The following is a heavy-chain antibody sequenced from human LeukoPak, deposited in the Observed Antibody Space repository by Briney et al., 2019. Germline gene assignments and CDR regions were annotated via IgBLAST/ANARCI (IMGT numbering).Heavy chain of an antibody. CDR1: GYTFTSYD. D-gene: IGHD3-10*01. CDR3: ARSPTSNYYGSGSYLSY. CDR2: MNPNSGNT. J-gene: IGHJ4*02. Sequence: ASVKVSCKASGYTFTSYDINWVRQATGQGLEWMGWMNPNSGNTGYAQKFQGRVTITRDTSASTAYMELSSLRSEDTAVYYCARSPTSNYYGSGSYLSYWGQGTLVTVSS. V-gene: IGHV1-8*03.